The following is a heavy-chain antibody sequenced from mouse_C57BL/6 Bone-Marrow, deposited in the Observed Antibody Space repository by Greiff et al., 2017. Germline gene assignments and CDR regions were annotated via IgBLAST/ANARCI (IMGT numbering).Heavy chain of an antibody. J-gene: IGHJ2*01. Sequence: VQLQQPGAELVRPGTSVKVSCKASGYAFTNYLIEWVKQRPGQGLEWIGVINPGSGGTNYNEKFKGKATLTADKSSSTAYMQLSSLTSEDSAVYFCSRDDYPYFDYWGQGTTLTVSS. CDR1: GYAFTNYL. CDR2: INPGSGGT. D-gene: IGHD2-4*01. CDR3: SRDDYPYFDY. V-gene: IGHV1-54*01.